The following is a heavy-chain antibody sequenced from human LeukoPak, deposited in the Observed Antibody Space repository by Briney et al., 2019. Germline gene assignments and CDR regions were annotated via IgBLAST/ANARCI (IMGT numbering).Heavy chain of an antibody. V-gene: IGHV1-8*03. Sequence: ASVKVSCKASGYTFTSYDINWVRQATGQGLEWMGWMNPNSGNTGYAQKFQGRVTITRNTSISTAYMELSSLRSEDTAVYYCARGRGFDYGGQDSDYWGQGTLVTVPS. CDR1: GYTFTSYD. CDR3: ARGRGFDYGGQDSDY. D-gene: IGHD4-23*01. CDR2: MNPNSGNT. J-gene: IGHJ4*02.